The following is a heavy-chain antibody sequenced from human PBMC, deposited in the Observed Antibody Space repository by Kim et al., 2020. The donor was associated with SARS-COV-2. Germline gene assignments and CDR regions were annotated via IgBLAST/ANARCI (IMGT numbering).Heavy chain of an antibody. Sequence: ASVKVSCKASGYTFTSYYMHWVRQAPGQGLEWMGIINPSGGSTSYAQKFQGRVTMTRDTSTSTVYMELSSLRSEDTAVYYCAISSFTIFGVVMPFDYWGQGTLVTVSS. CDR2: INPSGGST. CDR1: GYTFTSYY. D-gene: IGHD3-3*01. J-gene: IGHJ4*02. V-gene: IGHV1-46*01. CDR3: AISSFTIFGVVMPFDY.